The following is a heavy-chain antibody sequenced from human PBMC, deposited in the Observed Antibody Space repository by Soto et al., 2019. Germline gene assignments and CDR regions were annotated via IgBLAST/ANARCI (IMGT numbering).Heavy chain of an antibody. CDR2: ISYDGSNK. CDR1: GFTFSSYG. Sequence: QVQLVESGGGVVQPGRSLRLSCAASGFTFSSYGMHWVRQAPGKGLEWVAVISYDGSNKYYADSVKGRFTISIDNSKNTLYLQMNSLRAEDTAVYYCAKGEWRIKDYYYYGMDVWGQGTTVTVSS. J-gene: IGHJ6*02. CDR3: AKGEWRIKDYYYYGMDV. D-gene: IGHD2-15*01. V-gene: IGHV3-30*18.